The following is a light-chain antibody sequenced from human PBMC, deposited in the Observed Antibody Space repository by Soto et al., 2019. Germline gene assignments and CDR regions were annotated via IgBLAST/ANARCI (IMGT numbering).Light chain of an antibody. Sequence: ESLLTQSPGTLSLSPGERATLSCRASQSVSTRYLAWYQQKPGQAPRLLIYGASIRATGIPDRFSGSGSGTDFTLTISRLEPEDFAVYYCQQRSNWYTFGQGTKLEIK. CDR3: QQRSNWYT. CDR2: GAS. J-gene: IGKJ2*01. CDR1: QSVSTRY. V-gene: IGKV3D-20*02.